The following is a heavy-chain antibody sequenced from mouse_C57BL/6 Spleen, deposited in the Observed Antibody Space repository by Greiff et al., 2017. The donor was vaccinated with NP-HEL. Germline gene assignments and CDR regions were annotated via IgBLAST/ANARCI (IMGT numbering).Heavy chain of an antibody. CDR1: GYSFTGYF. CDR2: INPYNGDT. CDR3: ARTYYSNYDAMDY. J-gene: IGHJ4*01. Sequence: EVQGVESGPELVKPGASVKISCKASGYSFTGYFMNWVKQSHGKSLAWIGRINPYNGDTFYNQKFKGKATLTVDKSSSTAHMELVSLTSEDFAVYYCARTYYSNYDAMDYWGQGTSVTVSS. V-gene: IGHV1-37*01. D-gene: IGHD2-5*01.